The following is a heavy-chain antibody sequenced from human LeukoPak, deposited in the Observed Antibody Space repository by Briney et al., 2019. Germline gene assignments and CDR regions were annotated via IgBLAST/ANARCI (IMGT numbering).Heavy chain of an antibody. D-gene: IGHD4-17*01. CDR1: GFTFSSYS. V-gene: IGHV3-21*01. J-gene: IGHJ4*02. CDR2: ISSSSSYI. Sequence: PGGSLRLSCAASGFTFSSYSMNWVRQAPGKGLEWVSSISSSSSYIYYADSVKGRFTISRDNAKNSLYLQMNSLRAEDTAVYYCARDVHAYGDYGVEDYWGQGTLVTVSS. CDR3: ARDVHAYGDYGVEDY.